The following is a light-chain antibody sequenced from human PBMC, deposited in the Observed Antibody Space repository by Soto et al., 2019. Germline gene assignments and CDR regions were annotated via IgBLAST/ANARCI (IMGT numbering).Light chain of an antibody. CDR1: QTINNN. CDR3: QQYNNWPQT. Sequence: VMTQAPATLSVSPGERASLSRRASQTINNNVAWYQLKDGQVPRLVIYGASTRATDIPARFSGSGSGTDFTLTISSLQSEDFAEYHCQQYNNWPQTFGQGTKVDIK. J-gene: IGKJ1*01. V-gene: IGKV3-15*01. CDR2: GAS.